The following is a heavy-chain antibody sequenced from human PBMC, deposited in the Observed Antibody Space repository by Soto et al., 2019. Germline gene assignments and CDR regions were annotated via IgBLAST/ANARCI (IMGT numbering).Heavy chain of an antibody. D-gene: IGHD3-10*01. CDR1: GLSVSNSF. J-gene: IGHJ4*02. Sequence: EVQLVESGGDLVQPGGSLRLSCAPSGLSVSNSFMRWVRQAPGKGLEWVSVIYGGGDTYYADSVKGRFIIARDNSKNNLDLQRHSLRAEATAVYYCVRERLSGNYYRWDYDYWGQGTLVTVSS. CDR2: IYGGGDT. V-gene: IGHV3-66*01. CDR3: VRERLSGNYYRWDYDY.